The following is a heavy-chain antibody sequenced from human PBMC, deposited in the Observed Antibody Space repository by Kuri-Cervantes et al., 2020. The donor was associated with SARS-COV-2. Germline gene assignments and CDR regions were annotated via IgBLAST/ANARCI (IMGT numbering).Heavy chain of an antibody. CDR2: ISAYNGNT. J-gene: IGHJ6*02. Sequence: ASVKVSCKASGYTFTSYGISWVRQAPGQGLEWMGWISAYNGNTNYAQKLQGRVTMTTDTSTSTANMELRSLRSDDTAVYYCARAKLGPLDYYYYGMDVWGQGTTVTVSS. D-gene: IGHD7-27*01. V-gene: IGHV1-18*04. CDR1: GYTFTSYG. CDR3: ARAKLGPLDYYYYGMDV.